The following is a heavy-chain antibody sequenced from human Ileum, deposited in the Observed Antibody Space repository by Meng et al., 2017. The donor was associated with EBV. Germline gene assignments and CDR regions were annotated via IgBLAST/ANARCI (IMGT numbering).Heavy chain of an antibody. V-gene: IGHV4-30-4*01. CDR1: GGSISSSNYY. J-gene: IGHJ2*01. CDR3: ARGQKGYFDL. CDR2: IYNSGST. Sequence: QVQPQASGPGLVKPSQTLSLTCTVSGGSISSSNYYWSWIRQPPGKGLEWSGHIYNSGSTYYNPSLKSRITISVDTSKNQFSLKLSSVTAADTAVYYCARGQKGYFDLWGRGTLVTVFS.